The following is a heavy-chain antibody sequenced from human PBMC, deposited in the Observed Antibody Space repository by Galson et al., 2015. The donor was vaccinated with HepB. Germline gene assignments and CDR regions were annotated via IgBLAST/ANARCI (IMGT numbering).Heavy chain of an antibody. CDR2: ISAYNGNT. CDR1: GYTFTSYG. V-gene: IGHV1-18*04. D-gene: IGHD3-22*01. J-gene: IGHJ5*02. Sequence: SVKVSCKASGYTFTSYGISSVRQAPGQGLGWMGWISAYNGNTNYAQKLQGRVTMTTDTSTSTAYMELRSLRSDDTAVYYCARDQTRYYYDSSGSAGWFDPWGQGTLVTVSS. CDR3: ARDQTRYYYDSSGSAGWFDP.